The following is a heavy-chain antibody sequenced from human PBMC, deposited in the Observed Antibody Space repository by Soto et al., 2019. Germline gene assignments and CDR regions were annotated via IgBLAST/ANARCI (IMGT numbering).Heavy chain of an antibody. CDR2: FRTGGDDGTT. D-gene: IGHD3-10*01. V-gene: IGHV3-23*01. J-gene: IGHJ4*02. CDR3: AKKVNSGPGSQYFDY. Sequence: PGGSLRLSCAASGFTFSSYSMSWVRQAPGKGLEWVSGFRTGGDDGTTYYADSVKGRFTISRDNSKNTLFLQMNSLRAEDTAIYYCAKKVNSGPGSQYFDYWCQGTLVTVSS. CDR1: GFTFSSYS.